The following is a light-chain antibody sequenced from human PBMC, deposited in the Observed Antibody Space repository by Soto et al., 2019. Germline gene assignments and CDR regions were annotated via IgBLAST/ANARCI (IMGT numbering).Light chain of an antibody. Sequence: DIQMTQSPSTLSAFVGDRVTITCRASQSINIWLAWYQQKPGKAPKLLIYKASTLEGGVPSRFSGSGSGTEFTLTISSLQPDDFATYYCQQYNSYWTFGQGTKVEIK. V-gene: IGKV1-5*03. CDR3: QQYNSYWT. CDR2: KAS. CDR1: QSINIW. J-gene: IGKJ1*01.